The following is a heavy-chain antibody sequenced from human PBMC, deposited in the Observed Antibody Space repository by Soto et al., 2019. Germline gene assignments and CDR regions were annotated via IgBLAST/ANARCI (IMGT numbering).Heavy chain of an antibody. CDR3: ARERTDDFWSGYSHYYMDV. CDR1: GGSIISYY. V-gene: IGHV4-59*01. J-gene: IGHJ6*03. CDR2: IYYSGST. D-gene: IGHD3-3*01. Sequence: QVQLQESGPGLVKPSETLSLTCTVSGGSIISYYWSWIRQPPGKGLEWIGYIYYSGSTNYNPSLKSRVTLSVDSSRSQFSLKLSSVTAADTAVYYCARERTDDFWSGYSHYYMDVWGKGTTVTVSS.